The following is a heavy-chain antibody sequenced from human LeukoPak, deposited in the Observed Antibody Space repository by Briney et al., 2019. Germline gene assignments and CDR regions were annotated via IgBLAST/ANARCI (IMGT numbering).Heavy chain of an antibody. CDR3: ARTNCYDTSGWASGLSPFDM. CDR1: GYSFATYW. CDR2: IYPVDSDT. D-gene: IGHD3-22*01. Sequence: GESLKISCKGSGYSFATYWIAWVRQMPGKGLEWIGVIYPVDSDTRYSPSFQGQVSISVDKSTSTAYLQWSSLKASDTAMYYCARTNCYDTSGWASGLSPFDMWGRGTMVTVSS. V-gene: IGHV5-51*01. J-gene: IGHJ3*02.